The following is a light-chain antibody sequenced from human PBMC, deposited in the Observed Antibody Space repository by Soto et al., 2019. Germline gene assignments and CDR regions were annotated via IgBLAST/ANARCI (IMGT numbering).Light chain of an antibody. CDR2: DAS. J-gene: IGKJ5*01. V-gene: IGKV3-11*01. CDR3: QQRSNWIT. CDR1: QSVSSY. Sequence: EIVLTQSPVTLSLSPGERATLSCRASQSVSSYLAWYQQKPGQAPRLLIYDASNRATGIPARFSGSGSGTDFTLTIDNLEPEDFAIYYCQQRSNWITFGQGTRLEIK.